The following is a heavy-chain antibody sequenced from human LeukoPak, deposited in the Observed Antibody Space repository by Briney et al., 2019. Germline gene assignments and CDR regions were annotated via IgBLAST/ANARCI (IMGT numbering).Heavy chain of an antibody. CDR3: ASTVRTTSFDS. CDR2: ISRSSDHI. Sequence: KPGGSLRLSCAASGFTFSNYNMNWVRQAPGKGLEWVSSISRSSDHIYYTDSLKGRFTISRDNAKNSLYLQMNSLRAEDTAVYYCASTVRTTSFDSWGQGTLVTVSS. J-gene: IGHJ4*02. V-gene: IGHV3-21*01. D-gene: IGHD4-17*01. CDR1: GFTFSNYN.